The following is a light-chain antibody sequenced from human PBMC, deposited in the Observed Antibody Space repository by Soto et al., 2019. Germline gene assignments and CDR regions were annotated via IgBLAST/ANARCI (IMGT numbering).Light chain of an antibody. V-gene: IGKV1-5*03. Sequence: DIQMTQSPSTLSASVGDRVTITCRASQSISDWLAWYQQKPGEAPKLLIFKASTLESGVPSRFSGSGSGTEFTLTISSLQPDDFATYYCQQYNSYSRTFGQGTKVEIK. CDR3: QQYNSYSRT. CDR1: QSISDW. CDR2: KAS. J-gene: IGKJ1*01.